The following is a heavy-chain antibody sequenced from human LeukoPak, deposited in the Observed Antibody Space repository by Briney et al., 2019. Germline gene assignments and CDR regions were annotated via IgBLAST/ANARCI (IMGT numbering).Heavy chain of an antibody. Sequence: PSETLSLTCTVSGDSITTYYWSWIRQPAGKGLEWIGRLSASGTTNYNPSLKSRVTMSVDTSKNQFSLNLSSVTAADTAVYYCARYSGSYSFDYWGQGSLVTVSS. V-gene: IGHV4-4*07. CDR1: GDSITTYY. J-gene: IGHJ4*02. CDR3: ARYSGSYSFDY. D-gene: IGHD1-26*01. CDR2: LSASGTT.